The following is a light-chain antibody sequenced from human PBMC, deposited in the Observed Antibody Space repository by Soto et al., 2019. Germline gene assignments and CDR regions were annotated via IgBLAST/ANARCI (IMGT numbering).Light chain of an antibody. CDR2: DVT. Sequence: QSVLTQPRSVSGSPGQSVTISCTGTSSDVGGYNYVSWYQQYPGKAPKVMIYDVTKRPSGVPDRFSGSKSGNTASLTISGLQAEDEADYHCSSYTSGSSHYVFGTGTKVTVL. J-gene: IGLJ1*01. CDR3: SSYTSGSSHYV. CDR1: SSDVGGYNY. V-gene: IGLV2-11*01.